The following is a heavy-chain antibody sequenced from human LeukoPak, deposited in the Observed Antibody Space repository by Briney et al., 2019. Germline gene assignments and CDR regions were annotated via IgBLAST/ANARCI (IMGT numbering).Heavy chain of an antibody. CDR1: GDSISSYY. D-gene: IGHD6-13*01. J-gene: IGHJ5*02. Sequence: SETLSLTCTVSGDSISSYYWSWIRQPAGKGLEWIGRIHTSGTSDYDPSLKSRITTSVDTSKNQFSLKLSFVTAADTAVYYCVRVGSSSWYGNWLGPWGQGTLVTVSS. CDR3: VRVGSSSWYGNWLGP. CDR2: IHTSGTS. V-gene: IGHV4-4*07.